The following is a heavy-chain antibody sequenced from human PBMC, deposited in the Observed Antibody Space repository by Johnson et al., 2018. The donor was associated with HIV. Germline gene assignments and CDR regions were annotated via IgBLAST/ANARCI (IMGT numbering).Heavy chain of an antibody. CDR3: ARVTLVLDI. V-gene: IGHV3-30*04. D-gene: IGHD4-23*01. Sequence: QVQLVESGGGVVQPGRSLRLSCAASGFTFSSYAMHWVRQAPGKGLEWVAVISYDGSNKYYAASVKGRFTISSDNSKNTLYLQMNSLRAEDTAVYYCARVTLVLDIWGQGTMVTVSS. CDR2: ISYDGSNK. CDR1: GFTFSSYA. J-gene: IGHJ3*02.